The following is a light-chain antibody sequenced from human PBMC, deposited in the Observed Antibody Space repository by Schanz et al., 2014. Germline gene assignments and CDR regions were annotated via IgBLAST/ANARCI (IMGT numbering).Light chain of an antibody. J-gene: IGLJ2*01. V-gene: IGLV2-8*01. CDR1: SDVVEGYNF. CDR2: DVS. CDR3: AAWDDSLNILV. Sequence: QSALTQPPSASGSPGQSVTISCTATSDVVEGYNFVSWYQQHPGKAPKLMIYDVSKRPSGVPDRFSGSKSGASASLAITGLRSEDEAAYYCAAWDDSLNILVFGGGTKVTVL.